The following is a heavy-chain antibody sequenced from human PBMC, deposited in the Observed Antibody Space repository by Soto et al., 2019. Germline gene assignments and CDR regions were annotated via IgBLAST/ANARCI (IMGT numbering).Heavy chain of an antibody. V-gene: IGHV1-2*02. CDR3: TRENIENSDGLYDAFDI. D-gene: IGHD5-18*01. Sequence: ASVKVSCKTSGYTFTDYYTHWVRQAPGQGPEWMGWMNPKSGGAYFAQKFQGRVTLTRDTSIGTAYIEVNSLTSDDTAAYFCTRENIENSDGLYDAFDIWGQGTAVTVS. CDR2: MNPKSGGA. CDR1: GYTFTDYY. J-gene: IGHJ3*02.